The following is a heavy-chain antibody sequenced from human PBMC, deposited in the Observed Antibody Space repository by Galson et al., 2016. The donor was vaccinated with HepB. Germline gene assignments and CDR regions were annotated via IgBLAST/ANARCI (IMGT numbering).Heavy chain of an antibody. CDR1: GFTFVDYT. CDR2: ISGST. Sequence: SLRLSCATSGFTFVDYTTSWVRQAPGKGLEWVSSISGSTNYADSVKGRFTISRDIYKSTVYLQMNSLRVEDTAVYFCVGYCRGGSCSGQGSFDFWGQGTLVAVSS. D-gene: IGHD2-15*01. V-gene: IGHV3-23*01. CDR3: VGYCRGGSCSGQGSFDF. J-gene: IGHJ4*02.